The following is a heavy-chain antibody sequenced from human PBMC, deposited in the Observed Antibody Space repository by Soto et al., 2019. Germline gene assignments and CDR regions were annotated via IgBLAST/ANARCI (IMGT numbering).Heavy chain of an antibody. CDR1: GFTFSSYT. D-gene: IGHD3-3*01. Sequence: QVQLVESGGSVVQPGRSLRLSCAASGFTFSSYTLHWVRQAPGKGLEWVALISYDGSNKYYADSVKGRFTISRDNSKNTLYLQMNSLRPEDTALFHCARGPYDFWSGYIADAFDVWGQGTMVTVSS. V-gene: IGHV3-30-3*01. CDR3: ARGPYDFWSGYIADAFDV. CDR2: ISYDGSNK. J-gene: IGHJ3*01.